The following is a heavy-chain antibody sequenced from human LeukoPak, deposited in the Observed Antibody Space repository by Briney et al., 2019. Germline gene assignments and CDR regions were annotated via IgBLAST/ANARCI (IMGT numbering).Heavy chain of an antibody. CDR1: GGSISSYY. CDR2: IYTSGST. CDR3: ARSGRDSSSWSNNWFDP. J-gene: IGHJ5*02. Sequence: SETLSLTCTVSGGSISSYYWSWIRQPAGKGLEWIGRIYTSGSTNYNPSLKRRVPMSVDTSKNQFSLKLSSVTAADTAVYYCARSGRDSSSWSNNWFDPWGQGTLVTVSS. D-gene: IGHD6-13*01. V-gene: IGHV4-4*07.